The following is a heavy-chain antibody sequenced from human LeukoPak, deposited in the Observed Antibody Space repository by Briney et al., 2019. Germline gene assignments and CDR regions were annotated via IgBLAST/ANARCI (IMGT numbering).Heavy chain of an antibody. D-gene: IGHD5-12*01. J-gene: IGHJ2*01. CDR2: ISGSGGST. CDR3: AKDRYSGYDWPPLDYWYFDL. CDR1: GFTFSSYA. Sequence: GGSLRLSCAASGFTFSSYAMSWVRQAPGKGLEWVSAISGSGGSTYYADSVKGRFTISRDNSRNTLYLQMNSLRAEDTAVYYCAKDRYSGYDWPPLDYWYFDLWGRGTLVTVSS. V-gene: IGHV3-23*01.